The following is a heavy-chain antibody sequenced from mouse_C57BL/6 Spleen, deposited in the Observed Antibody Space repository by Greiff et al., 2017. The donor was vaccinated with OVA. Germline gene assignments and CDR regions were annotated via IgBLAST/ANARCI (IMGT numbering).Heavy chain of an antibody. J-gene: IGHJ4*01. V-gene: IGHV1-15*01. CDR1: GYTFTDYE. CDR2: IDPETGGT. CDR3: ARWLGGYAMDY. Sequence: VQLQESGAELVRPGASVTLSCKASGYTFTDYEMHWVKQTPVHGLEWIGAIDPETGGTAYNQKFKGKAILTADKSSSTAYMELRSLTSEDSAVYYCARWLGGYAMDYWGQGTSVTVSS. D-gene: IGHD2-2*01.